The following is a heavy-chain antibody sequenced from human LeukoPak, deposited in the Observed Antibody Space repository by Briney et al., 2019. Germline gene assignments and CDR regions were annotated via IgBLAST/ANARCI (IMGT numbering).Heavy chain of an antibody. D-gene: IGHD3-10*01. J-gene: IGHJ4*02. CDR1: GGSFSGYY. V-gene: IGHV4-34*01. CDR2: INHSGST. CDR3: AGAGFRKVDY. Sequence: SETLSLTCAVYGGSFSGYYWSWIRQPPGKGLEWIGEINHSGSTNYNPSLKSRVTISVDTSKNQFSLKLSSVTAADTAVYYCAGAGFRKVDYWGQGTLVTVSS.